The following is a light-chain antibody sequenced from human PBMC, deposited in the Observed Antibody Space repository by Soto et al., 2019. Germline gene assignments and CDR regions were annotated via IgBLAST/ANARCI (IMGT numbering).Light chain of an antibody. CDR3: QQSYSTPIT. CDR2: AAS. J-gene: IGKJ5*01. CDR1: QSISSY. Sequence: QMTQSPSSLSASVGDRVTITCRASQSISSYLNWYQQKPGKAPKLLIYAASSLQSGVPSRFSGSGSGTDFTLTISSLQPEDFATYYCQQSYSTPITFGQGTRLEFK. V-gene: IGKV1-39*01.